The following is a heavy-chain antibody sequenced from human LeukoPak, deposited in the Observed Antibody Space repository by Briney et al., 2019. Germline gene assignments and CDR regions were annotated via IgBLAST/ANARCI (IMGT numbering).Heavy chain of an antibody. Sequence: SETLSLTCTVSGGSISSYYWSWIRQPPGKGLEWIGYIYYSGSTNYNPSLKSRVTISVDTSKNQFSLKLSSVTAADTAVYYCARGGATGFDHWGQGTLVTVSS. CDR3: ARGGATGFDH. D-gene: IGHD1-26*01. CDR2: IYYSGST. CDR1: GGSISSYY. V-gene: IGHV4-59*01. J-gene: IGHJ4*02.